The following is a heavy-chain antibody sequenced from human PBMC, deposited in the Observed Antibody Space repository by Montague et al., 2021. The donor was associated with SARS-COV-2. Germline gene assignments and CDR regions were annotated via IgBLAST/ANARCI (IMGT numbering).Heavy chain of an antibody. J-gene: IGHJ3*02. Sequence: SETLSLTCTVSGYSISTGYYWGWIRPPPGKGLEWLGTIYHSGSTYFNPSLKSRVTISVDTSKNQFSLNLSSVTAADTAVYYCAKVAGSHDTFDIWGRGTMVTVSS. CDR3: AKVAGSHDTFDI. CDR2: IYHSGST. D-gene: IGHD6-19*01. CDR1: GYSISTGYY. V-gene: IGHV4-38-2*02.